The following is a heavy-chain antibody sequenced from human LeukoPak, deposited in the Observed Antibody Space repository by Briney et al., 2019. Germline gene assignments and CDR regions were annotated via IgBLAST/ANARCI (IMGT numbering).Heavy chain of an antibody. CDR3: AKKLGRDRYNLLDY. D-gene: IGHD5-24*01. CDR1: GFTFSSYA. CDR2: ISYDGSNK. J-gene: IGHJ4*02. Sequence: PGGSLRLSCAASGFTFSSYAMHWVRQAPGKGLEWVAVISYDGSNKYYADSVKGRFTISRDNSKNTLYLQMNSLRAEDTAVYYCAKKLGRDRYNLLDYWGQGTLVTVSS. V-gene: IGHV3-30*04.